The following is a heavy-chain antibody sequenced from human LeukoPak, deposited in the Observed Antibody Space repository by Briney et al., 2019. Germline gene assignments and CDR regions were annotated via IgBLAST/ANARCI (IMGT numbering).Heavy chain of an antibody. Sequence: SETLSLTCTVSGGSISSYYWSWIRQPPGKGLEWIGYIYYSGSTNYDPSLKSRVTISVDTSKNQFSLKLSSVTAADTAVYYCARGSGVGNWFDPWGQGTLVTVSS. J-gene: IGHJ5*02. CDR2: IYYSGST. CDR1: GGSISSYY. V-gene: IGHV4-59*01. CDR3: ARGSGVGNWFDP. D-gene: IGHD2-15*01.